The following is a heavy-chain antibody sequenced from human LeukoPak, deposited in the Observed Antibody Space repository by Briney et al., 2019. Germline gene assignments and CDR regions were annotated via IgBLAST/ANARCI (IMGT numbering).Heavy chain of an antibody. Sequence: ASVKVSCKASGYTFTSYGISWVRQAPGQGLEWMGWISGYNGNTNYAQKLQGRVTMTTDTSTSTAYMELRSLRSDDTAVYYCAGGPSSSSSWYSDYWGQGTLVTVSS. CDR2: ISGYNGNT. CDR1: GYTFTSYG. CDR3: AGGPSSSSSWYSDY. D-gene: IGHD6-13*01. V-gene: IGHV1-18*01. J-gene: IGHJ4*02.